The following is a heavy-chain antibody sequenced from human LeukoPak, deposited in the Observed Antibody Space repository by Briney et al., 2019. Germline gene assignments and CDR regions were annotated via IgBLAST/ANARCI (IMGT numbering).Heavy chain of an antibody. CDR3: ARSFWSGYYGFDS. CDR2: TTTTSGAT. J-gene: IGHJ4*02. D-gene: IGHD3-3*01. CDR1: GYTFTGYY. V-gene: IGHV1-2*02. Sequence: ASVKVSCKASGYTFTGYYIHWVRQAPGQGLEWRGWTTTTSGATKYAQRFQDRVTMTRDTSISTAYMELSRLRPADTAVYYCARSFWSGYYGFDSWGQGTLVTVSS.